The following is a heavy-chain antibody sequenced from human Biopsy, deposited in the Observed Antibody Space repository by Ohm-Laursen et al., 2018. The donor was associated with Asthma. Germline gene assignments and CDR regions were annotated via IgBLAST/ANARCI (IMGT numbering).Heavy chain of an antibody. CDR3: ARKIAARGGMGV. D-gene: IGHD6-6*01. J-gene: IGHJ6*02. V-gene: IGHV3-33*01. CDR2: IWYDGRKK. Sequence: SLSLPCSASEITFSTYGMHWVRQAPGKGLEWVSFIWYDGRKKTYADSVKGRFTISRDNSKNTLYLQMNSLRAEDTAVYYCARKIAARGGMGVWGQGTTVTVSS. CDR1: EITFSTYG.